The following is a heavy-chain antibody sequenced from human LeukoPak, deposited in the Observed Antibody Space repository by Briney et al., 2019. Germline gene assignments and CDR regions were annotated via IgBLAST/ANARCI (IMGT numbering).Heavy chain of an antibody. CDR3: ARGLLDDILTGYYGHLDNWFDP. V-gene: IGHV1-46*01. D-gene: IGHD3-9*01. CDR1: GYTFTSYY. Sequence: GASVKVSCKASGYTFTSYYMHWVRQAPGQGLEWMGIINPSCGSTSYAQKFQGRVTMTRDTSTSTVYMELSSLRSEDTAVYYCARGLLDDILTGYYGHLDNWFDPWGQGTLVTVSS. J-gene: IGHJ5*02. CDR2: INPSCGST.